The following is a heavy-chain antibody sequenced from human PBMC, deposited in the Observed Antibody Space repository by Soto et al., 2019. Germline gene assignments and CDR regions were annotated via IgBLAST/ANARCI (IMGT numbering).Heavy chain of an antibody. D-gene: IGHD6-6*01. CDR3: ASSNSSSTYYYYGMDV. CDR1: GYSFTSYW. Sequence: PGESLKISCKGSGYSFTSYWISWVRQMPGKGLEWMGRIDPSDSYTNYSPSFQGHVTISADKSISTAYLQWSSLKASDTAMYYCASSNSSSTYYYYGMDVWGQGTKVTVSS. J-gene: IGHJ6*02. CDR2: IDPSDSYT. V-gene: IGHV5-10-1*01.